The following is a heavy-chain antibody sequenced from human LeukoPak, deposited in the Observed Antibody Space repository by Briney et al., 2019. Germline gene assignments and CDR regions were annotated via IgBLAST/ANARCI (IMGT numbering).Heavy chain of an antibody. CDR1: GFTFSSYG. Sequence: GGSLRLSCAASGFTFSSYGMHWVRQAPGKGLEWVAFIRYDGSNRYYADSVKGRFTISRDNSKNTLYLQMNSLRAEDTAVYYCARPELPGWSVLSDFWGQGTLVTVSS. D-gene: IGHD2-15*01. CDR2: IRYDGSNR. J-gene: IGHJ4*02. V-gene: IGHV3-30*02. CDR3: ARPELPGWSVLSDF.